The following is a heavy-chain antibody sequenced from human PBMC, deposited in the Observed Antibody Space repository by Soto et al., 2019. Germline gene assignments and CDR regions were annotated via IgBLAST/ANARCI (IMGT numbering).Heavy chain of an antibody. D-gene: IGHD3-10*01. Sequence: SQTLSITCAISGGSVSSDITSWNWIRQSPSRGLEWLGRTYYRSKWFHDYAASVKSRITINPDTSKDQFSLELNSMTPEDTAVYYCARGNALDVWGQGTVVTVSS. CDR3: ARGNALDV. J-gene: IGHJ3*01. CDR1: GGSVSSDITS. V-gene: IGHV6-1*01. CDR2: TYYRSKWFH.